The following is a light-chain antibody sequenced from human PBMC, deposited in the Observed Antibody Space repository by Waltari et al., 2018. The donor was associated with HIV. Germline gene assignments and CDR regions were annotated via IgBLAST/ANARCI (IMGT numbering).Light chain of an antibody. J-gene: IGLJ3*02. CDR2: KDT. Sequence: SYELTQPPSVSVSPGQTATTTCSGDSLPRQYAYWYHQKPGQAPVAIIYKDTERPSGIPERFSGSSSGTTVTLIISEAQTEDEADYYCQSADTSGGFRVFGGGTRLSVL. CDR1: SLPRQY. CDR3: QSADTSGGFRV. V-gene: IGLV3-25*03.